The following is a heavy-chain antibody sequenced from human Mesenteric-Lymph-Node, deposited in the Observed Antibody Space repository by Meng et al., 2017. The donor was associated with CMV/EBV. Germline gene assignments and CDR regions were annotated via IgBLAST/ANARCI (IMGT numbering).Heavy chain of an antibody. V-gene: IGHV3-30*18. CDR2: ISYDGSTK. CDR1: GFTFSSYD. J-gene: IGHJ4*02. CDR3: AKDKEGATGY. Sequence: LSWAASGFTFSSYDMQWVRQAPGKGLEWVATISYDGSTKYYADSVKGRFTISRDNSKNTLYLQMNSLRAEDTAVYYCAKDKEGATGYWGQGTLVTVSS. D-gene: IGHD1-26*01.